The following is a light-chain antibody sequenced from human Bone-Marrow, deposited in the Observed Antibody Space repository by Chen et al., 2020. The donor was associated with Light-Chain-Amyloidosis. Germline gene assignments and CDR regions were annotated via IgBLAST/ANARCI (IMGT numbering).Light chain of an antibody. CDR3: QVWDRSSDRPV. J-gene: IGLJ3*02. CDR2: DDS. Sequence: SYVLTQLSSVSVAPGQRHAIACGGNNIGSTSVHWYQQTPGQAPLLVVYDDSDRPSGIPERLSGSNSGNTATLTISRVEAGDEADYYCQVWDRSSDRPVFGGGTKLTVL. V-gene: IGLV3-21*02. CDR1: NIGSTS.